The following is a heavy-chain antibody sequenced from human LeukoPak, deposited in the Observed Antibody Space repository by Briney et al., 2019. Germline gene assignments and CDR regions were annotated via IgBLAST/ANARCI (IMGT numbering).Heavy chain of an antibody. Sequence: SETLSLTCPVAGGSISSSSYYWGWIRQPPGKGLECIGSIYYSGSTYYNPSLKSQVTISVDTSKNQFSLKLSSVTAADTAVYYCARGVWDYDSSGSRSYAFDIWGQGTMVTVSS. J-gene: IGHJ3*02. CDR3: ARGVWDYDSSGSRSYAFDI. V-gene: IGHV4-39*07. CDR2: IYYSGST. CDR1: GGSISSSSYY. D-gene: IGHD3-22*01.